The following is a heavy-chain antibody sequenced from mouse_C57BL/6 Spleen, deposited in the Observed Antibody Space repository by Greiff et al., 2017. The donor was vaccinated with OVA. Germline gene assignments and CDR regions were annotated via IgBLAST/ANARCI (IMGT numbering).Heavy chain of an antibody. CDR1: GFNIKDYY. V-gene: IGHV14-2*01. D-gene: IGHD1-1*01. CDR3: ARADGSSCGYFDV. CDR2: IDPEDGEN. J-gene: IGHJ1*03. Sequence: EVKLMESGAELVKPGASVKLSCTASGFNIKDYYMHWVKQRTEQGLEWIGRIDPEDGENKYAPKFQGKATITADTSTTTAYLQLISLTSGDTAVYDWARADGSSCGYFDVWGTGTTVTVAS.